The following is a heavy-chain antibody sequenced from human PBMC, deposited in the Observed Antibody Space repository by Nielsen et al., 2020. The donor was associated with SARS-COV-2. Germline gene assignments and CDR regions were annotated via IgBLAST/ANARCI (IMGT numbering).Heavy chain of an antibody. D-gene: IGHD6-19*01. CDR1: GFTFSSYA. CDR2: ISGSGGST. Sequence: GGSLRLSCAASGFTFSSYAMSWVRQAPGRGLEWVSAISGSGGSTYYADSVKGRFTISRDNSKNTLYLQMNSLRAEDTAVYYCAREQWLATGYFDYWGQGTLVTVSS. J-gene: IGHJ4*02. V-gene: IGHV3-23*01. CDR3: AREQWLATGYFDY.